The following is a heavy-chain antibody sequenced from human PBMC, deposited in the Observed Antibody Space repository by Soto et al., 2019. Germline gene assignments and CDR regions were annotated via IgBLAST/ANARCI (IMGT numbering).Heavy chain of an antibody. CDR1: GYSFTSYW. V-gene: IGHV5-51*01. D-gene: IGHD2-2*01. J-gene: IGHJ6*03. Sequence: PGESLKISCKGSGYSFTSYWIGWVRQMPGKGLEWMGIIYPGDSDTRYGPSFQGQVTISADKSISTAYLQWSSLKASDTAMYYCARHSCSSTSCYAGYYYYYYMDVWGKGTTVTVSS. CDR3: ARHSCSSTSCYAGYYYYYYMDV. CDR2: IYPGDSDT.